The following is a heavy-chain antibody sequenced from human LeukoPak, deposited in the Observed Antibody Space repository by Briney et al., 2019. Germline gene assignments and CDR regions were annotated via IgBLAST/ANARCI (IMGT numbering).Heavy chain of an antibody. Sequence: SETLSLTCTVSGGSISSYYWSWIRQPPGKGLEWIGYIYYSGSTNYNPSLKSRVTRSVDTSKNQFSLKLSSVTAADTAVYYCARTSSSSRDMDVWGKGTTVTVSS. CDR2: IYYSGST. CDR1: GGSISSYY. D-gene: IGHD6-6*01. J-gene: IGHJ6*03. V-gene: IGHV4-59*01. CDR3: ARTSSSSRDMDV.